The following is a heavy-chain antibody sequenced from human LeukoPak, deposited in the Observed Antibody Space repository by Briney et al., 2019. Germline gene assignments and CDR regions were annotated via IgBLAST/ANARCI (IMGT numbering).Heavy chain of an antibody. J-gene: IGHJ1*01. Sequence: PSETLSLTCSVSGGSVTSYYWSWIRQPPGEGLEWIGYIYYTGSINYSPSLKSRVSISMDTSKNQFSLRLNSVTAADTAVYYCATGGEYFQHWGQGTLVTVSS. CDR3: ATGGEYFQH. V-gene: IGHV4-59*02. CDR2: IYYTGSI. D-gene: IGHD3-16*01. CDR1: GGSVTSYY.